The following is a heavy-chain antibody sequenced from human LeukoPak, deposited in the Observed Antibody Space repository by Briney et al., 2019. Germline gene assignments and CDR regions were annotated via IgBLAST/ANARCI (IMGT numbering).Heavy chain of an antibody. CDR3: ARAVGYDILTGYNRGWFFDL. CDR1: GGSISSGNSY. V-gene: IGHV4-31*03. J-gene: IGHJ2*01. Sequence: SETLSLTCSVSGGSISSGNSYWTWIRQRPGKGLEWIGYIYYTGSTYYNPSLKSRLTISVDTSKNQFSLKLSSMTAADTAVYYCARAVGYDILTGYNRGWFFDLWGCGTLVTVSS. CDR2: IYYTGST. D-gene: IGHD3-9*01.